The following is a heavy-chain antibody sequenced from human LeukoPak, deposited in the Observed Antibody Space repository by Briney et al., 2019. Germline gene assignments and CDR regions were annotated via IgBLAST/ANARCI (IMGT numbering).Heavy chain of an antibody. D-gene: IGHD2-2*01. CDR3: VRGLGRSTAFDI. J-gene: IGHJ3*02. CDR2: IAIAGGT. V-gene: IGHV3-13*04. Sequence: GGSLRLSCVVAGFTVSAYDMHWARQTTGNDLEWVSGIAIAGGTFYPDSVKGRFTISRDNAKNSLYLQMNSLRAGDTAVYFCVRGLGRSTAFDIWGQRTMVIVSS. CDR1: GFTVSAYD.